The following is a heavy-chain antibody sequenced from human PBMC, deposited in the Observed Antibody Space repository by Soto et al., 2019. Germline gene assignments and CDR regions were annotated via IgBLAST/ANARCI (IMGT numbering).Heavy chain of an antibody. CDR2: INPSGGST. J-gene: IGHJ5*02. D-gene: IGHD3-10*01. Sequence: ASVMVSCKASGYTFTSYYMHWVRQAPGQGLEWMGIINPSGGSTSYAQKVQGRVTMTTDTSTSTAYMELRSLRSDDTAVYYCARGVGSGSYYNQYNWFDPWGQGTLVTVSS. V-gene: IGHV1-46*03. CDR1: GYTFTSYY. CDR3: ARGVGSGSYYNQYNWFDP.